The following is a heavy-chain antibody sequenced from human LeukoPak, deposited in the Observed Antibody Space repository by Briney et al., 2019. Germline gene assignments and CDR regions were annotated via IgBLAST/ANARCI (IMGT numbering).Heavy chain of an antibody. CDR3: APRGGGSYGWFDP. J-gene: IGHJ5*02. Sequence: PSETLSLTCTISGGSISSSSYYWGWIRQPPGKGLEWIGSIYYSGSTYYNPSLKSRVTISVDTSKNQFSLKLSSVTAADTAVYYCAPRGGGSYGWFDPWGQGTLVTVSS. V-gene: IGHV4-39*07. CDR1: GGSISSSSYY. CDR2: IYYSGST. D-gene: IGHD1-26*01.